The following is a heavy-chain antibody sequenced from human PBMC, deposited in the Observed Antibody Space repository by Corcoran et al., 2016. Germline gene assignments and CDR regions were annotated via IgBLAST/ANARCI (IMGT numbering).Heavy chain of an antibody. V-gene: IGHV1-69*01. CDR1: GDTFSSYA. CDR2: IIPIFGTT. Sequence: QVQLVQSGAEVKKPGSSVKVSCKASGDTFSSYAISWVRQAPGQGLEWMGWIIPIFGTTNYAQKFQGRVTITAEESTSTAYMELSSLRSEDTAVDYWAREPSYSSGPDFVWFDPWCQGTLVTVSS. D-gene: IGHD6-19*01. CDR3: AREPSYSSGPDFVWFDP. J-gene: IGHJ5*02.